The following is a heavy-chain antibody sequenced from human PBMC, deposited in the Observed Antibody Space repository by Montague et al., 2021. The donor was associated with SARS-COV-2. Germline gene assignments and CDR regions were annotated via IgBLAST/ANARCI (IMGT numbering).Heavy chain of an antibody. D-gene: IGHD6-13*01. Sequence: IYYSGSTYYNPSLKSRVTISVDTSKNQFSLKLSSVTAADTAVYYCARDVGWYSSSWFDYWGQGTLVT. J-gene: IGHJ4*02. CDR3: ARDVGWYSSSWFDY. CDR2: IYYSGST. V-gene: IGHV4-31*02.